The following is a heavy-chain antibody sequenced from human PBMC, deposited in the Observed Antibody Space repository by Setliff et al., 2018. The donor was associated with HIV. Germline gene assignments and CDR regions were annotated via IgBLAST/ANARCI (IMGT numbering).Heavy chain of an antibody. J-gene: IGHJ4*02. D-gene: IGHD5-18*01. Sequence: PSETLSLTCTVSDDSVSTIGYHWGWIRQPPGWGLEWIGSIYYSGTTFYNPSLKSRVFISIDASKNQFSLRLSSLTAADAALYYCAHRPQAYGYSYGYPAHYFDYWGQGTLVTVSS. CDR1: DDSVSTIGYH. V-gene: IGHV4-39*01. CDR3: AHRPQAYGYSYGYPAHYFDY. CDR2: IYYSGTT.